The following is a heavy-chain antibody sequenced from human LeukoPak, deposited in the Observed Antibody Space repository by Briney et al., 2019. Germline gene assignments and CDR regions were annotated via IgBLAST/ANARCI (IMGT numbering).Heavy chain of an antibody. CDR1: GFSVSSDY. CDR3: ARASAFSAYAY. V-gene: IGHV3-66*01. J-gene: IGHJ4*02. CDR2: IYNDGST. D-gene: IGHD6-25*01. Sequence: PGGSLRLSCLGSGFSVSSDYMSWVRQAPGGGPEWVAIIYNDGSTYYAKSVEGRFSIYRDSYKNTVYLQMRSLRGDDTAIYYCARASAFSAYAYWGQGTQVTVSS.